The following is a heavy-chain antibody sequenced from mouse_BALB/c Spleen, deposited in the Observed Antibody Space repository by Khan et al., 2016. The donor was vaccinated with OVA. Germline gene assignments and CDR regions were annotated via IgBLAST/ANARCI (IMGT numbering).Heavy chain of an antibody. CDR1: GYTFTDYY. CDR3: ARRNYFGYTFAY. J-gene: IGHJ3*01. Sequence: QVQLKESGAELVRPGASVKLSCKASGYTFTDYYINWVKQRTGQGLEWIGEISPGSGDIYYNEKFKGKATLTAAKSSSTAYMQLSGLTTEASAVYFWARRNYFGYTFAYWGQGTLVTVSA. CDR2: ISPGSGDI. D-gene: IGHD1-2*01. V-gene: IGHV1-77*01.